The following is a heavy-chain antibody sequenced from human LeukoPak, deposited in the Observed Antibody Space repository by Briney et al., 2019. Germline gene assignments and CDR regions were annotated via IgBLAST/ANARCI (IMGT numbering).Heavy chain of an antibody. CDR3: ARLSQQALDY. V-gene: IGHV5-51*01. CDR1: GYTFTTSW. J-gene: IGHJ4*02. D-gene: IGHD6-13*01. CDR2: TYPRDSDT. Sequence: GESLKISCKGSGYTFTTSWIAWVRQMPGKGLECMGITYPRDSDTRYSPSFQGQVTISADKSISTAYLQWSSLRASDTAMYYCARLSQQALDYWGQGTLVTVSS.